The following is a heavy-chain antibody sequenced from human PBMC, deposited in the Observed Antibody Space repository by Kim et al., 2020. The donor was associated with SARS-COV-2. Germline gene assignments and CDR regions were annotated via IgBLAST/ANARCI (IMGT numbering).Heavy chain of an antibody. V-gene: IGHV1-3*01. CDR2: IDAARGYT. D-gene: IGHD3-16*01. CDR1: GYSFTSYA. J-gene: IGHJ5*01. Sequence: ASVKVSCKASGYSFTSYAIDWVRQAPGQRPERMGWIDAARGYTASSPNFHGRLTISRDTAATTAYMKLTSLTSEDSAVDYCTRGGARAWGRFDPRGQGTL. CDR3: TRGGARAWGRFDP.